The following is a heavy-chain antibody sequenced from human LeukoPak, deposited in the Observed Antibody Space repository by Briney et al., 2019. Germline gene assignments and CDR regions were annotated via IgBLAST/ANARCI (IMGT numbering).Heavy chain of an antibody. D-gene: IGHD5-18*01. CDR3: AKAHSYGYYYFDY. CDR2: ISGSGGST. V-gene: IGHV3-23*01. Sequence: GGSLRLSCAASGFTFSSYAMSWVRQAPGKGLEWVSAISGSGGSTYYADSMKGRFTISRDNSKNTLYLQMNSLRAEDTAVYYCAKAHSYGYYYFDYWGQGTLVTVSS. J-gene: IGHJ4*02. CDR1: GFTFSSYA.